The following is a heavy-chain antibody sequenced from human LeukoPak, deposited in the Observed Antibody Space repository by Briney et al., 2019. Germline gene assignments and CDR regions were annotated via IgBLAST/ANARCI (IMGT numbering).Heavy chain of an antibody. D-gene: IGHD7-27*01. CDR2: IYTSGST. CDR3: ARDSRNWGDAFDI. CDR1: GGSISSYY. J-gene: IGHJ3*02. Sequence: SETLSLTCTVSGGSISSYYRSCIRQPAGKGLEWIGRIYTSGSTNYNPSLKSRVTMSVDTSKNQFSLKLSSVTAADTAVYYCARDSRNWGDAFDIWGQGTMVTVSS. V-gene: IGHV4-4*07.